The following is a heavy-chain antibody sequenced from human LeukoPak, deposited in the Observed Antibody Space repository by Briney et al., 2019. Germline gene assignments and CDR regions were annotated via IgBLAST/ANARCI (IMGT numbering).Heavy chain of an antibody. CDR3: AKGYNYGQTDS. J-gene: IGHJ4*02. D-gene: IGHD5-18*01. Sequence: PGGSLRLSCAASGFPFSAYWMHWVRQAPGKGLVWVSTINTDGSVTTHADSVKGRFTTSRDNAENTLYLQMNSLRGEDTAVYYCAKGYNYGQTDSWGQGTLVTVSS. V-gene: IGHV3-74*03. CDR2: INTDGSVT. CDR1: GFPFSAYW.